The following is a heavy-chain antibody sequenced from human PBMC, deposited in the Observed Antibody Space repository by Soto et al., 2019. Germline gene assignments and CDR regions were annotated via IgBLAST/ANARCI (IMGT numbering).Heavy chain of an antibody. CDR2: IIPIFGTT. D-gene: IGHD5-12*01. CDR3: ARGNHRWLQLWYFDL. Sequence: QVQLVQSGAEVTKPGSSVKVSCKASGGTFSNYPISWVRQAPGQGLEWMGGIIPIFGTTNYAQKFQGRVTITADESTSTAYMELSSLRSEDTAVFYCARGNHRWLQLWYFDLWGRGTLVTVSS. V-gene: IGHV1-69*12. CDR1: GGTFSNYP. J-gene: IGHJ2*01.